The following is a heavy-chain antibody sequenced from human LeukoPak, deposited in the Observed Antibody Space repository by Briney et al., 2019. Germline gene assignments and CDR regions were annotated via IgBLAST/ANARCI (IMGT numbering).Heavy chain of an antibody. Sequence: SETLSLTCTVSGGPISRYYWSWIRQPPGEGLEGIGYDYYWWSTYYAPSLRGRVAISVDTSKNQFSLKLSSQTAADTAVYYCARHGQTAMVDGYFDYWGQGTLVTVSS. CDR1: GGPISRYY. D-gene: IGHD5-18*01. V-gene: IGHV4-59*08. J-gene: IGHJ4*02. CDR3: ARHGQTAMVDGYFDY. CDR2: DYYWWST.